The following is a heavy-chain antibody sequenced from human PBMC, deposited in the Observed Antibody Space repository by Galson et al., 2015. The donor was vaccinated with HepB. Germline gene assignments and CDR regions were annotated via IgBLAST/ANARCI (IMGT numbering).Heavy chain of an antibody. CDR1: GFTFANHW. V-gene: IGHV5-10-1*01. CDR2: IDPSDSYT. J-gene: IGHJ4*02. Sequence: QSGAEVKKPGESLRISCRGFGFTFANHWISWARQMPGKGLEWMGRIDPSDSYTKYNPSFQGHVTFSVDKSTTTAYLQWSSLKTSDTAIYYCVRLSGILRADYWGQGTLVTVSS. CDR3: VRLSGILRADY.